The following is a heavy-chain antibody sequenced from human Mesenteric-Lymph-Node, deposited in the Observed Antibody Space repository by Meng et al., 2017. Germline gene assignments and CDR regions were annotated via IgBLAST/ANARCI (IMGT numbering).Heavy chain of an antibody. D-gene: IGHD2-21*01. J-gene: IGHJ4*02. CDR1: GGSISGGTW. Sequence: QVQRQESGPGLVKPSGTLSLTCAVSGGSISGGTWWSWVRQPPGKGLQWIGQFHPGSGAAYNPSLETRVTISVDTSKNQFSLELTSVTAADTAVYYCAKNGAYCLESWGQGTLVTVSS. CDR3: AKNGAYCLES. CDR2: FHPGSGA. V-gene: IGHV4-4*02.